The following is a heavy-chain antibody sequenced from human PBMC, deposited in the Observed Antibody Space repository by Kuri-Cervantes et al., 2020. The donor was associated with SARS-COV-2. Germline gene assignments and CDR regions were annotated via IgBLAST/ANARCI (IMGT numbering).Heavy chain of an antibody. V-gene: IGHV3-23*01. J-gene: IGHJ4*02. CDR1: GFTFSSYA. CDR2: ISTSGGDT. D-gene: IGHD5-24*01. CDR3: ASVSTMGVSPD. Sequence: GESQKISCAASGFTFSSYAMAWVRQAPGKGLEWVSSISTSGGDTNYADSLKGRFTISRDNSKNTLYLQMNSLRVEDTAVYYCASVSTMGVSPDWGQGTLVTVSS.